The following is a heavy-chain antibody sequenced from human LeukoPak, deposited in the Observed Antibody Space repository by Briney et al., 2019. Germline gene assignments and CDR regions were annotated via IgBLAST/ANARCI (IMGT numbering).Heavy chain of an antibody. CDR2: IYYSGST. D-gene: IGHD4-17*01. J-gene: IGHJ6*02. Sequence: SETLSLTCTVSGGSISSYYWSWIRQPPAKGLEWIGYIYYSGSTNYNPSLKSRVTISVDTSKNQFSLKLSSVTAADTAVYYCARTTPYYYGMDVWGQGTTVTVSS. CDR3: ARTTPYYYGMDV. CDR1: GGSISSYY. V-gene: IGHV4-59*01.